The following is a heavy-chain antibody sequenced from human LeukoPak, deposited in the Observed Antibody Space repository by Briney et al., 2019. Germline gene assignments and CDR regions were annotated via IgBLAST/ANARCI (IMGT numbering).Heavy chain of an antibody. Sequence: PGGSLRLSCAASGFSFSDYYMSWIRQAPGKGLEWVSIISASGGSTYYADSVKGRFTIPRDNSKNTLYLQMNSLRAEDTAVYYCAKDRYSYAKGFDYWGQGTLVTVSS. CDR2: ISASGGST. D-gene: IGHD5-18*01. V-gene: IGHV3-23*01. CDR1: GFSFSDYY. CDR3: AKDRYSYAKGFDY. J-gene: IGHJ4*02.